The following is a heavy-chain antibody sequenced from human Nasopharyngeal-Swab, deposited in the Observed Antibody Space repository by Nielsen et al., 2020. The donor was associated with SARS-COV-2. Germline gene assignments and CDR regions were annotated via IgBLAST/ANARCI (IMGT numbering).Heavy chain of an antibody. CDR2: ISYDGSNK. Sequence: GGSLRLSCAASGFTFSSYGMHWVRQAPGKGLEWVAVISYDGSNKYYADSVKGRFTISRDNSKNTLYLQMNSLRAEDTAVYYCAKDHGFGELLPHDYWGQGTLVTVSS. V-gene: IGHV3-30*18. J-gene: IGHJ4*02. CDR3: AKDHGFGELLPHDY. D-gene: IGHD3-10*01. CDR1: GFTFSSYG.